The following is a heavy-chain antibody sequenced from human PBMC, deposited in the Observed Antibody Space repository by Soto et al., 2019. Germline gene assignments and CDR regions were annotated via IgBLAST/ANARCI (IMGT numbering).Heavy chain of an antibody. D-gene: IGHD3-10*01. CDR2: IHLGDSDT. CDR1: GYSFISYW. CDR3: ARLRDLDFWA. J-gene: IGHJ4*02. V-gene: IGHV5-51*01. Sequence: GESLKISCKDSGYSFISYWIGWVRQMPGKGLEWMGIIHLGDSDTRYSPSFQGQVTISADKSISTAYLQWSSLKASDTATYYCARLRDLDFWAWGQGTLVTVSS.